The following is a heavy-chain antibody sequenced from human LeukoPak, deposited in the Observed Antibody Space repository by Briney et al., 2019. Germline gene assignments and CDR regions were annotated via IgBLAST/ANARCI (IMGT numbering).Heavy chain of an antibody. CDR1: GGSISSYY. J-gene: IGHJ3*02. Sequence: SETLSLTCTVSGGSISSYYWSWIRQPPGKGLEWIGYIYYSGSTNYNPSLKSRVTISVDTSKNQFSLKLSSVTAADTAVYYCARPLYYYDSSGWLAFDIWGQGTMVTVSS. D-gene: IGHD3-22*01. V-gene: IGHV4-59*01. CDR3: ARPLYYYDSSGWLAFDI. CDR2: IYYSGST.